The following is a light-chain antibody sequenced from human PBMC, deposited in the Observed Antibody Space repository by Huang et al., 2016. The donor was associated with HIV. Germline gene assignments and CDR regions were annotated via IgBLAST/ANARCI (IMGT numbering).Light chain of an antibody. CDR1: ENIVYS. CDR3: QQSRNLPRT. CDR2: ATS. J-gene: IGKJ4*01. Sequence: DIQLTQSPSSLSASVGDGITITCRASENIVYSLSWFQQKPGHAPKALIYATSRLHAGVPSKLSGTGSGTNFTLSINGLGPEDFATYYCQQSRNLPRTYGGGTKVDI. V-gene: IGKV1-39*01.